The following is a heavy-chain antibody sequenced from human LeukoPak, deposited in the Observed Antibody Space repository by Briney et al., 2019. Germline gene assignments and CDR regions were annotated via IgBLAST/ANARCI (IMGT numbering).Heavy chain of an antibody. Sequence: ASVKVSCKASGYTFTGYYMHWVRQAPGQGLEWMGWINPNSGGTNYAQKFQGRVTMTRDTSISTVYMELSRLRSDDTAVYYCARLGYSSSRKDRGDYWGQGTLVTVSS. CDR3: ARLGYSSSRKDRGDY. J-gene: IGHJ4*02. D-gene: IGHD6-13*01. CDR1: GYTFTGYY. CDR2: INPNSGGT. V-gene: IGHV1-2*02.